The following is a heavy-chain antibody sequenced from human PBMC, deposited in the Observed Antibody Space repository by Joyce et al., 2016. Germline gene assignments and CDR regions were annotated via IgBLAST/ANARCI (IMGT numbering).Heavy chain of an antibody. CDR2: INHGGRT. CDR1: GGSFRGYY. CDR3: GGRTRSHFFAAGNNFDY. D-gene: IGHD6-25*01. Sequence: QVQLHQWGAGLFKPSETLSLTCAVYGGSFRGYYWSGIRKPPGKGLDWIRKINHGGRTYTNPSLKSESNMSVDTSKNELSRNLRVVTAADTAVYYCGGRTRSHFFAAGNNFDYWGQGTLVTVSS. J-gene: IGHJ4*02. V-gene: IGHV4-34*04.